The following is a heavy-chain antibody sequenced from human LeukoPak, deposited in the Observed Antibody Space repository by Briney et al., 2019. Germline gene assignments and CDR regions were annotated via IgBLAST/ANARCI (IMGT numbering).Heavy chain of an antibody. CDR2: IYYSGST. J-gene: IGHJ4*02. Sequence: PSETLSLTCTVSGGSISSGGYYWSWIRQHPGKGLEWIGYIYYSGSTYYNPSLKSRVTISVDRSKNQFSLKLSSVTAADTAVYYCASINPSDYFDYWGQGTLVTVSS. V-gene: IGHV4-31*03. CDR1: GGSISSGGYY. CDR3: ASINPSDYFDY.